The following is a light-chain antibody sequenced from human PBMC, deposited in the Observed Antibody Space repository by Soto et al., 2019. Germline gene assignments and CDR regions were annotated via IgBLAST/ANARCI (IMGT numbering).Light chain of an antibody. CDR2: GAS. CDR3: QQYGGSPIT. Sequence: EIVLTQSPGTLSLSPGERATLSCRASQSVRNSYLAWYQQKPGQAPRLLIYGASSRATGIPDRFSGSGSGTDFTLTISRLEPEDFAMYFCQQYGGSPITFGQGTRLEIK. J-gene: IGKJ5*01. V-gene: IGKV3-20*01. CDR1: QSVRNSY.